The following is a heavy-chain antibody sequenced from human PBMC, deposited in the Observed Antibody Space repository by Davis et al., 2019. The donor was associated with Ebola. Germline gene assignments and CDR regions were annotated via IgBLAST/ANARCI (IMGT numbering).Heavy chain of an antibody. Sequence: GESLKISCAASGFTFSSYWMSWVRQAPGQGLEWVSSISSSSSYIYYADSVKGRFTTSRDNSKNTLFLQMNSLRTEDTAVYYCARRQGVGGTDYWGQGTLVTVSS. CDR1: GFTFSSYW. J-gene: IGHJ4*02. CDR2: ISSSSSYI. CDR3: ARRQGVGGTDY. V-gene: IGHV3-21*04.